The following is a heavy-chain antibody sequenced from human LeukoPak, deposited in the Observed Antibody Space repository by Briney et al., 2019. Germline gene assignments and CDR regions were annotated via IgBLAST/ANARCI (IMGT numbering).Heavy chain of an antibody. D-gene: IGHD6-13*01. Sequence: GRSLRLSCAASGFTFDDYAMHWVRQAPGKGLEWVSGISWNSGSIGYADSVKGRFTISRDNAKNSLYLQMNSLRAEDTAVYYCARGSSSIDYWGQGTLVTVSS. CDR3: ARGSSSIDY. CDR2: ISWNSGSI. V-gene: IGHV3-9*01. J-gene: IGHJ4*02. CDR1: GFTFDDYA.